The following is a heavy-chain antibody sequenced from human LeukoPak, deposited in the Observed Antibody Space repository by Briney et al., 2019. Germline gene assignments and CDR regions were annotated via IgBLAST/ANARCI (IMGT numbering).Heavy chain of an antibody. CDR2: TYYRSKWYN. CDR3: ARDSEVVGATASYYFDY. D-gene: IGHD1-26*01. CDR1: GDSVSSNSAA. J-gene: IGHJ4*02. Sequence: SQTLSLTCAISGDSVSSNSAAWNWIRQSPSRGLEWLGRTYYRSKWYNDYAVSVKSRITINPDTSENQFSLQLNSVTPEDTAVYYCARDSEVVGATASYYFDYWGQGTLVTVSS. V-gene: IGHV6-1*01.